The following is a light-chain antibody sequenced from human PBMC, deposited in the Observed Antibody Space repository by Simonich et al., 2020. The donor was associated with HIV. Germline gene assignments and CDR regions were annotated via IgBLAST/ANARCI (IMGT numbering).Light chain of an antibody. CDR2: EDN. CDR3: QSYDSSNYVV. V-gene: IGLV6-57*03. Sequence: NFMLTQPHSVSESPGKTVTISCTRSSGSIASNYVQWYQQRPGSAPTIVIYEDNQRPSGGPDRFSGSIDSSSNTASLTISGLKTEDEADYYCQSYDSSNYVVFGGGTKLTVL. J-gene: IGLJ2*01. CDR1: SGSIASNY.